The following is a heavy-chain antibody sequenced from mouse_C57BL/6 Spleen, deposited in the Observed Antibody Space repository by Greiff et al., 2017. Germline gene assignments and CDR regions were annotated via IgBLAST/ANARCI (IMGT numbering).Heavy chain of an antibody. CDR2: IYPGDGDT. D-gene: IGHD2-4*01. J-gene: IGHJ4*01. CDR3: AREGYDYDVLYAMDY. V-gene: IGHV1-82*01. Sequence: QVQLQQSGPELVKPGASVKISCKASGYAFSSSWMNWVKQRPGKGLEWIGRIYPGDGDTNYNGKFKGKATLTADKSSSTAYMQLSSRTSEDSAVYFCAREGYDYDVLYAMDYWGQGTSVTVSS. CDR1: GYAFSSSW.